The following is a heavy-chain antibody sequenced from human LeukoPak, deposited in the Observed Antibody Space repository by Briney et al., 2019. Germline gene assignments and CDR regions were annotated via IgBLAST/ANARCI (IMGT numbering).Heavy chain of an antibody. V-gene: IGHV1-18*01. J-gene: IGHJ6*03. CDR2: ISAYNGNT. CDR3: ARGIQGRYYDFWSGYYTGGTGYYYYYYMDV. D-gene: IGHD3-3*01. CDR1: GYTFTSCG. Sequence: ASVKVSCKASGYTFTSCGISWVRQAPGQGLEWMGWISAYNGNTNYAQKLQGRVTMTRNTSISTAYMELSSLRSEDTAVYYCARGIQGRYYDFWSGYYTGGTGYYYYYYMDVWGKGTTVTVSS.